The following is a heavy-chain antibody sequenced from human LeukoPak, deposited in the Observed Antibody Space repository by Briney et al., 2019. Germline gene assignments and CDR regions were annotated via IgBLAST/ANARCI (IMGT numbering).Heavy chain of an antibody. CDR3: ARVGRYFDWLPSGY. CDR1: GYTFTGYY. J-gene: IGHJ4*02. V-gene: IGHV1-2*02. Sequence: ASVKVSCKASGYTFTGYYMHWVRQAPGQGLEWMGWINPNSGGTKSAQKFQGRVTMTRDTSISTAYMELSRLTSDDTAVYYCARVGRYFDWLPSGYWGQGTLVTVSS. CDR2: INPNSGGT. D-gene: IGHD3-9*01.